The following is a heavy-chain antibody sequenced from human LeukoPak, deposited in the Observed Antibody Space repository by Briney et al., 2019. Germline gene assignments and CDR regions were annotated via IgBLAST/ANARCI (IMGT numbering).Heavy chain of an antibody. D-gene: IGHD6-13*01. J-gene: IGHJ4*02. CDR3: ASERPNHYAAVGIDH. Sequence: PSETLSLTCTLSGGSISSGTYYWGWLRQPPGKGLEWIGSIYYSGNTYYNPSLKSRVTISVDTSNNHFSLNLSSVTAAGTAVYYCASERPNHYAAVGIDHWGQGTLVTVSS. CDR2: IYYSGNT. V-gene: IGHV4-39*02. CDR1: GGSISSGTYY.